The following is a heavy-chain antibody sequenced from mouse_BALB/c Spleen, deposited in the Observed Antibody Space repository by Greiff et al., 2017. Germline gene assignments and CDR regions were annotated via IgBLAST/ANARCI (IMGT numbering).Heavy chain of an antibody. Sequence: EVQVVESGGGLVKPGGSLKLSCAASGFTFSSYAMSWVRQTPEKRLEWVASISSGGSTYYPDSVKGRFTISRDNARNILYLQMSSLRSEDTAMYYCARGPRDFDYWGQGTTLTVSS. CDR1: GFTFSSYA. V-gene: IGHV5-6-5*01. J-gene: IGHJ2*01. CDR3: ARGPRDFDY. CDR2: ISSGGST.